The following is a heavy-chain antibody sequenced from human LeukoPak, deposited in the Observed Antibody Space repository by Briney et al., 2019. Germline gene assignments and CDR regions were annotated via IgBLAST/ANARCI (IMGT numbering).Heavy chain of an antibody. V-gene: IGHV4-34*01. CDR1: GGSFSGYY. D-gene: IGHD1-14*01. CDR3: ARTRDYYYYYMDV. J-gene: IGHJ6*03. CDR2: INHSGST. Sequence: NPSETLSLTCAVYGGSFSGYYWSWIRQPPGKGLEWIGEINHSGSTNYNPSLKSRVTISVDTSKNQFSLKLSSVTAADTAVYYCARTRDYYYYYMDVWGKGTTVTVSS.